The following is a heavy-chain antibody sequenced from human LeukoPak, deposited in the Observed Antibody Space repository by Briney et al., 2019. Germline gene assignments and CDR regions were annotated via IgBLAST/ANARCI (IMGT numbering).Heavy chain of an antibody. CDR2: ISPDVSNE. CDR3: LRDERSVSGYSLFDH. D-gene: IGHD5-12*01. J-gene: IGHJ4*02. CDR1: GFRFSDYA. V-gene: IGHV3-30*04. Sequence: GGSLRLSCAATGFRFSDYALHWVRQTPGKGLEWLAIISPDVSNEYYADAVRGRFTISRDNSKDTVYLDMSSLRADDTAMYYCLRDERSVSGYSLFDHWGPGALVTVSS.